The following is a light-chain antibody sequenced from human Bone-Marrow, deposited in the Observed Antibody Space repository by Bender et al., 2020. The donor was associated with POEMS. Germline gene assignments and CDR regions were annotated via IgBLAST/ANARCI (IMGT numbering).Light chain of an antibody. V-gene: IGLV2-14*03. Sequence: QSALTQPASVSWSPGQSITISCTGTSSDIGAYNYVSWYQQHPGKVPKLMIYDVSNRPSGVSYRFSGSKSGSTASLTISGLQAEDEADYYCSSYSVTSTLVFGSGTKVTV. CDR3: SSYSVTSTLV. CDR1: SSDIGAYNY. J-gene: IGLJ1*01. CDR2: DVS.